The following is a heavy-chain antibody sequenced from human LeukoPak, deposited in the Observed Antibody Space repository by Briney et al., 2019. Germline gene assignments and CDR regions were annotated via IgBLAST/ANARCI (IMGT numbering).Heavy chain of an antibody. V-gene: IGHV4-31*03. D-gene: IGHD3-10*01. CDR2: IYFTGRT. CDR1: GGSISGGGYY. CDR3: AREKSYFYGSGSSRYFDL. J-gene: IGHJ2*01. Sequence: SETLSLTCTVSGGSISGGGYYWSWIRQHPGKGLEWIGYIYFTGRTYYNPSLKSRLTISVDPSKNQFSLKLSSVTAAATAFYYCAREKSYFYGSGSSRYFDLWGRGTRVTVSS.